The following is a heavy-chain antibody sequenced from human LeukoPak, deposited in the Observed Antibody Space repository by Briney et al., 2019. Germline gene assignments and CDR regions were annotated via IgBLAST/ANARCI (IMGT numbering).Heavy chain of an antibody. CDR1: GFTFSDYY. D-gene: IGHD6-13*01. CDR2: ISSSGSTI. V-gene: IGHV3-11*01. Sequence: AGGSLRLSCAASGFTFSDYYMSWIRQAPGKGLEWVSYISSSGSTIYYADSVKGRFTISSDNAKNSLYLQMNSLRAEDTAVYYCATIRGDSSSWYVGDYFDYWGQGTLVTVSS. CDR3: ATIRGDSSSWYVGDYFDY. J-gene: IGHJ4*02.